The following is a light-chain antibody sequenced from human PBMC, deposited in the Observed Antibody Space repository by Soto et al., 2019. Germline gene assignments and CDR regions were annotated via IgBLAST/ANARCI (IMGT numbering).Light chain of an antibody. CDR1: QSVSSSF. CDR2: GAS. Sequence: EIVLTQSPGTLSLSPGERATLSCRASQSVSSSFLAWYQQKPGQAPRLLIYGASNRATGIPDRFSGSGSGTDFTLTISRLEPDDFATYYCQQYNSYVYTFGQGTKLEIK. V-gene: IGKV3-20*01. J-gene: IGKJ2*01. CDR3: QQYNSYVYT.